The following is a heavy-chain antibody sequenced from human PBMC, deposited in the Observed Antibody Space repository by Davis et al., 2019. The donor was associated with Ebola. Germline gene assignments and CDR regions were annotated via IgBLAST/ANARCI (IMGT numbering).Heavy chain of an antibody. J-gene: IGHJ4*01. CDR2: IDPDGTGT. V-gene: IGHV3-74*01. CDR3: VRDSGYYSHDY. Sequence: PGGSLRLSCAASGFTFSTFHIHWVRHTPGKGLVWVARIDPDGTGTNYADSVKGRFTISRDNAKNTLSLQMNSLRVEDTAVYSCVRDSGYYSHDYWGHGTLVTVSS. D-gene: IGHD5-12*01. CDR1: GFTFSTFH.